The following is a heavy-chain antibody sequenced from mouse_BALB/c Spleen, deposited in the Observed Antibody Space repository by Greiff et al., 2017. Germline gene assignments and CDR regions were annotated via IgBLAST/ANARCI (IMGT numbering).Heavy chain of an antibody. Sequence: VQLQQSGAELAKPGASVKMSCKASGYTFTSYWMHWVKQRPGQGLEWIGYINPSTGYTEYNQKFKDKATLTADKSSSTAYMQLSSLTSEDSAVYYCRFPYYYAMDYWGQGTSVTVSS. V-gene: IGHV1-7*01. J-gene: IGHJ4*01. CDR2: INPSTGYT. CDR3: RFPYYYAMDY. CDR1: GYTFTSYW.